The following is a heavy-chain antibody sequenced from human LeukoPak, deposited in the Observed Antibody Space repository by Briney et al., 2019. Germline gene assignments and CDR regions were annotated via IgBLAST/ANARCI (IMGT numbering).Heavy chain of an antibody. CDR2: IIPIFGTA. V-gene: IGHV1-69*05. CDR3: ASYSSSRGDDY. Sequence: VASVKVSCKASGGTFSSYAISWVRQAPGQGLEWMGGIIPIFGTANYAQKFQGRVTITTDESTSTAYMELSSLRSEDTAVYYCASYSSSRGDDYWGQGTLVTVSS. J-gene: IGHJ4*02. D-gene: IGHD6-6*01. CDR1: GGTFSSYA.